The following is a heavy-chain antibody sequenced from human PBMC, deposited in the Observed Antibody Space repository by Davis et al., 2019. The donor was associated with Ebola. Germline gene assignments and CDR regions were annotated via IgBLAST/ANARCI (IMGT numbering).Heavy chain of an antibody. V-gene: IGHV4-31*11. D-gene: IGHD1-14*01. CDR2: IYYSGST. J-gene: IGHJ6*02. Sequence: LRLSCAVYGGSFSGYYWSWIRQHPGKGLEWIGYIYYSGSTYYNPSLKSRVTISVDTSKNQFSLKLSSVTAADTAVYYCARVPTPGRYRYYGMDVWGQGTTVTVSS. CDR1: GGSFSGYY. CDR3: ARVPTPGRYRYYGMDV.